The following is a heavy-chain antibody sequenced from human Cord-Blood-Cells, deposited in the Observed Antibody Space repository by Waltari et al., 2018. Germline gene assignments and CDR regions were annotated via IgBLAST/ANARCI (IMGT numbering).Heavy chain of an antibody. CDR1: GSTFTGSS. Sequence: QVQLVQSGAAVKKPGASVKVSCKASGSTFTGSSMPWVRQAPGQGLEWMGWINPNSGGTNYAQKFQGRVTMTRDTSISTAYMELSRLRSDDTAVYYCARSRYDSSGYYYWGQGTLVTVSS. CDR3: ARSRYDSSGYYY. V-gene: IGHV1-2*02. D-gene: IGHD3-22*01. CDR2: INPNSGGT. J-gene: IGHJ4*02.